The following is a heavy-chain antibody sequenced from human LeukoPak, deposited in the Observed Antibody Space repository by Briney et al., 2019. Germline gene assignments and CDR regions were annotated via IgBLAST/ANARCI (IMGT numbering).Heavy chain of an antibody. D-gene: IGHD3-3*01. J-gene: IGHJ4*02. CDR3: ARDGYYDFWSGYYIY. V-gene: IGHV3-48*01. CDR1: RFTLRSYW. CDR2: ISSSSSTI. Sequence: PGGSLRLSCAASRFTLRSYWMTWVRQAPGKGLEWVSYISSSSSTIYYADSVKGRFTISRDNAKNSLYLQMNSLRAEDTAVYYCARDGYYDFWSGYYIYWGQGTLVTVSS.